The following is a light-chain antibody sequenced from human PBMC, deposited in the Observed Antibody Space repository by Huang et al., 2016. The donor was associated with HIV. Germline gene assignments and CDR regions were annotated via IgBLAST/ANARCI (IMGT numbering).Light chain of an antibody. CDR3: QQTYSAPLT. Sequence: DIQMTQSPSSLSASVGDRVTITCRASQRIGTYLNCYQQRPGKGPNLLIYAASNLQSDVPSRFSGSGSGTDFTLTITSLQPEDFATYHCQQTYSAPLTFGGGTKVEIK. V-gene: IGKV1-39*01. CDR2: AAS. J-gene: IGKJ4*01. CDR1: QRIGTY.